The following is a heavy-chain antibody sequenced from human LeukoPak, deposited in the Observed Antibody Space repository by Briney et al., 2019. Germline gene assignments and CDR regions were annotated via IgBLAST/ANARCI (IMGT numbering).Heavy chain of an antibody. CDR1: GGSISSSSYY. Sequence: SETLSLTCTVSGGSISSSSYYWGWIRQPPGKGLEWIGSIYYSGSTYYNPSLKSRVTISVDTSKNQFSLKLSSVTAADTAVYYRARVSIAAAGTFDYWGQGTLVTVSS. CDR3: ARVSIAAAGTFDY. V-gene: IGHV4-39*07. CDR2: IYYSGST. D-gene: IGHD6-13*01. J-gene: IGHJ4*02.